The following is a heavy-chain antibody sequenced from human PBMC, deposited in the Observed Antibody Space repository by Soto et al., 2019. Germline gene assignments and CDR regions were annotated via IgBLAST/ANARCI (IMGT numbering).Heavy chain of an antibody. CDR3: AIGSSGYYQDYFDY. V-gene: IGHV4-4*07. D-gene: IGHD3-22*01. Sequence: ETLSLTCTVSGGSISSYYWSWIRQPAGKGLEWIGRIYTSGSTNYNPSLKSRVTMSVDTSKNQFSLKLSSVTAADTAVYYCAIGSSGYYQDYFDYWGQGTLVTVSS. CDR2: IYTSGST. CDR1: GGSISSYY. J-gene: IGHJ4*02.